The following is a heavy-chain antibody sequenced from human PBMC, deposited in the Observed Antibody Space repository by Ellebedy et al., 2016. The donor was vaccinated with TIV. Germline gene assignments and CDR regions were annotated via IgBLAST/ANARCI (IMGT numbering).Heavy chain of an antibody. CDR2: IIPIFGTT. CDR3: ATNGCSGGSCYWSWFDP. CDR1: GGSFSSYA. V-gene: IGHV1-69*13. Sequence: AASVKVSCKASGGSFSSYAINWVRQPPGQGLEWMGGIIPIFGTTNYAQKFRGRVTITADESTSTAYMELSSLRSEDTAVYYCATNGCSGGSCYWSWFDPWGQGTLVTVSS. D-gene: IGHD2-15*01. J-gene: IGHJ5*02.